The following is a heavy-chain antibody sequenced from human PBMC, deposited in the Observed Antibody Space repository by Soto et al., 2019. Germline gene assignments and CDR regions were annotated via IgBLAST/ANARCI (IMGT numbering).Heavy chain of an antibody. D-gene: IGHD6-13*01. J-gene: IGHJ5*02. Sequence: QVQLVQSGAEVKKPGSSVKVSCKASGGTFSSYAISWVRQAPGQGLEWMGGILPNFGTANYAQKFQGRVTITADESTSTAYMDVSRLRSDDTAGYYLARDTKSISAAGYNWFDPWGQGTLVTVSS. CDR2: ILPNFGTA. CDR3: ARDTKSISAAGYNWFDP. V-gene: IGHV1-69*01. CDR1: GGTFSSYA.